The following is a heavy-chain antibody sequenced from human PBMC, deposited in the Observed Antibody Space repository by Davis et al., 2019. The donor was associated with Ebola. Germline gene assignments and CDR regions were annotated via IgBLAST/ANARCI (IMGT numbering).Heavy chain of an antibody. CDR2: IKSKTDGGTI. J-gene: IGHJ6*02. Sequence: GGSLRLSCAASGFTFSNAWMSWVRQAPGKGLEWVGRIKSKTDGGTIDYAAPVKGRFTISRDDSKNTLYLQMNSLKTEDTAVYYCSTEAYGDYGYYYGMDVWGQGTTVTVSS. CDR3: STEAYGDYGYYYGMDV. CDR1: GFTFSNAW. V-gene: IGHV3-15*01. D-gene: IGHD4-17*01.